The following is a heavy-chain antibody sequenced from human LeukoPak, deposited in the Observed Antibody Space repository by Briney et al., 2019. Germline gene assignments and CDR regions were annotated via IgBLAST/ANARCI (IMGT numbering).Heavy chain of an antibody. CDR3: ARDVQPYGSGSYYTYYYGMDV. Sequence: GGSLRLSCAASGFTFSSYEMNWVRQAPGKGLEWVSYISSSGSTICYADSVKGRFTISRDNAKNSLYLQMNSLRAEDTAVYYCARDVQPYGSGSYYTYYYGMDVWGKGTTVTVSS. V-gene: IGHV3-48*03. D-gene: IGHD3-10*01. J-gene: IGHJ6*04. CDR1: GFTFSSYE. CDR2: ISSSGSTI.